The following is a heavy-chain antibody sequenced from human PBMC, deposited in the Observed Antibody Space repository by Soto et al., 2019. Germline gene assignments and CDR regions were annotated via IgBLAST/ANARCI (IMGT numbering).Heavy chain of an antibody. Sequence: PGESLKISCKGSGYSFTSYLIGWVRQMPGKGLEWMGIIYPGDSDTRYSPSFQGQVTISADKSISTAYLQWSSLKASDTAMYYCARLTEDYGDYRGFYYYGMDVWGQGTTVTVSS. CDR3: ARLTEDYGDYRGFYYYGMDV. J-gene: IGHJ6*02. CDR2: IYPGDSDT. D-gene: IGHD4-17*01. V-gene: IGHV5-51*01. CDR1: GYSFTSYL.